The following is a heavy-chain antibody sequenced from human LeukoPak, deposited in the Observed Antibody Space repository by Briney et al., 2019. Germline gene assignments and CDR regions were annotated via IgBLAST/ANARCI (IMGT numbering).Heavy chain of an antibody. CDR2: INHSGST. J-gene: IGHJ6*03. V-gene: IGHV4-34*01. CDR3: ARGLSSSWSYYYYCMDV. Sequence: PSETLSLTCAVYGGFFSGYYWSWIRQPPGKGLECIGEINHSGSTNYNPSLKSRVTISVDTSKNQFSLKLSSVTAADTAVYYCARGLSSSWSYYYYCMDVWGKGTTVTISS. CDR1: GGFFSGYY. D-gene: IGHD6-13*01.